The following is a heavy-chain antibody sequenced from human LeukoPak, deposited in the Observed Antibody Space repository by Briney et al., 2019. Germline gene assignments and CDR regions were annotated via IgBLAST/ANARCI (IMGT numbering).Heavy chain of an antibody. CDR1: GFSVSSNY. V-gene: IGHV3-53*01. CDR2: IYSNIGT. Sequence: PGGSLRLSCAASGFSVSSNYMSWVRQAPGKGLEWVSVIYSNIGTYYADSVKGRFTISRDNSKNTLHLQMNSLRAEDTAVYYCARDRAVSWFDSWGLGTLVTVSS. J-gene: IGHJ5*01. D-gene: IGHD3-10*01. CDR3: ARDRAVSWFDS.